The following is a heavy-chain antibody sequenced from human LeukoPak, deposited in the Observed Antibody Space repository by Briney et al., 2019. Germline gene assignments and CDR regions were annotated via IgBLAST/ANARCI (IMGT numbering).Heavy chain of an antibody. J-gene: IGHJ4*02. CDR1: GFTFSSYA. CDR2: ISSNGGST. D-gene: IGHD2-2*01. CDR3: ARGDIVGVPAAQRAYYFDY. Sequence: GGSLRLSCAASGFTFSSYAMHWVRQAPGKGLEYVSAISSNGGSTYYANSVKGRFTISRDNSKNTLYLQMGSLRAEDMAVYYCARGDIVGVPAAQRAYYFDYWGQGTLVTVSS. V-gene: IGHV3-64*01.